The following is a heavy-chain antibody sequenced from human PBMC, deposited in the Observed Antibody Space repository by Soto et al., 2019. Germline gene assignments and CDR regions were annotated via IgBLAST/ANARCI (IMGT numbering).Heavy chain of an antibody. Sequence: PSVTLSLTCTVSGGSISSYYWSWIRQPPGKGLEWIGYIYYSGSTNYNPSLKSRVTISVDRSKNQFSLKLTSVTAEDTAVYYCAKEYDSSGYYPDYWGQGTLVTVS. V-gene: IGHV4-59*12. D-gene: IGHD3-22*01. J-gene: IGHJ4*02. CDR3: AKEYDSSGYYPDY. CDR2: IYYSGST. CDR1: GGSISSYY.